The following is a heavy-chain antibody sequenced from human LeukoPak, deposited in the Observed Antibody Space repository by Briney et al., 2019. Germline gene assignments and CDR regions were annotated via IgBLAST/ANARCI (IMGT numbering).Heavy chain of an antibody. CDR2: IVST. V-gene: IGHV4-30-4*01. D-gene: IGHD2-2*01. Sequence: IVSTYYNPSLKSRVTISVDTSKNQFSLKLSSVTAADTAVYYCARGNDCSSTSCYRTDWFDPWGQGTLVTVSS. J-gene: IGHJ5*02. CDR3: ARGNDCSSTSCYRTDWFDP.